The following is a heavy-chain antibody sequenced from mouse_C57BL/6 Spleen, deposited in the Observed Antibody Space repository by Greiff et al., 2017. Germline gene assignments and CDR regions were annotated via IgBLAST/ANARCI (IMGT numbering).Heavy chain of an antibody. D-gene: IGHD2-4*01. CDR1: GFTFSSYT. CDR2: ISGGGGNT. CDR3: ARHGDYDFYYAMDY. V-gene: IGHV5-9*01. Sequence: EVKLEESGGGLVKPGGSLKLSCAASGFTFSSYTMSWVRQTPEKRLEWVATISGGGGNTYYPDSVKGRFTISRDNAKNTLYLQMSSLRSEDTALYYCARHGDYDFYYAMDYWGQGTSVTVSS. J-gene: IGHJ4*01.